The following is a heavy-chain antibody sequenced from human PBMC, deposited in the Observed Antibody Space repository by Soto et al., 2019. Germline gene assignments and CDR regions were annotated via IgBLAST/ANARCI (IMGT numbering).Heavy chain of an antibody. CDR3: ARSGSSGESYGYLFYRGLDV. D-gene: IGHD5-18*01. CDR2: IWHDGRNQ. CDR1: GFTFSSYG. Sequence: QVQLVESGGGVAQPGRSLRLSCAASGFTFSSYGMHWVRQAPGKGLEWVAVIWHDGRNQHYADSVRGRFTISRDNSNNTVYLQMNTLRAEDTALYYCARSGSSGESYGYLFYRGLDVWGQGATVAVSS. J-gene: IGHJ6*02. V-gene: IGHV3-33*01.